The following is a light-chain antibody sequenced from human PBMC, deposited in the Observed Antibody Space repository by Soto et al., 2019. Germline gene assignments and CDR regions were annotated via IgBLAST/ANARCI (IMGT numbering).Light chain of an antibody. CDR3: QQYHSAPQT. Sequence: DIVMTQSPDSLAVSLGERATINCKSSQSVLFSPNNKNYLAWYQQKPGQPPKLRIYWASTRESGVPDRFSGSGSGTDFTRTISSLQAEDVAFYYCQQYHSAPQTFGQGTKVEI. V-gene: IGKV4-1*01. CDR1: QSVLFSPNNKNY. CDR2: WAS. J-gene: IGKJ1*01.